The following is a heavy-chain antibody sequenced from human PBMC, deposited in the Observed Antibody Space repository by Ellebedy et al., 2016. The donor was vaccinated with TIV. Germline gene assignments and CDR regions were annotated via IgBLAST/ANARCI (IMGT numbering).Heavy chain of an antibody. V-gene: IGHV3-30*18. CDR1: GFTFNAYG. D-gene: IGHD3-22*01. Sequence: GGSLRLSXVASGFTFNAYGMPLVRPAPGKGLEWVATISYDGSNEKYADSVKGRFTISRDDSKNTLHLQMNSLRAEDAALYYCAKDGATEIYYPFLSYYFNYWGQGTLVTVSS. CDR2: ISYDGSNE. CDR3: AKDGATEIYYPFLSYYFNY. J-gene: IGHJ4*02.